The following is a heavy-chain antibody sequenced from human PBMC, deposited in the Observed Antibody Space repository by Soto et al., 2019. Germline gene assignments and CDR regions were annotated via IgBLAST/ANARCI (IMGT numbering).Heavy chain of an antibody. CDR1: GFTVSSNY. V-gene: IGHV3-66*01. CDR2: IYSGGST. Sequence: GGSLRLSCAASGFTVSSNYMSWVRQAPGKGLEWVSVIYSGGSTYYADSVKGRFTISRDNSKNTLYFQMNSLRAEDTAVYYCASWYYYGSGSPRPQLARYYYYYMDVWGKGTTVTVSS. J-gene: IGHJ6*03. CDR3: ASWYYYGSGSPRPQLARYYYYYMDV. D-gene: IGHD3-10*01.